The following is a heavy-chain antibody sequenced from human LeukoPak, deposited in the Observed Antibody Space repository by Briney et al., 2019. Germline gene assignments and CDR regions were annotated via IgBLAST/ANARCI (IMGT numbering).Heavy chain of an antibody. CDR3: ARTDYDFWSGRFDP. CDR1: GFTFSSYS. CDR2: ISSSSSYL. D-gene: IGHD3-3*01. Sequence: GGSLRLSCAASGFTFSSYSMNWVRQAPGKGLEWVSSISSSSSYLYYADSVKGRFTISRDNAKNSLYLQMNSLRAEDTAVYYCARTDYDFWSGRFDPWGHGTLVTVSS. J-gene: IGHJ5*02. V-gene: IGHV3-21*01.